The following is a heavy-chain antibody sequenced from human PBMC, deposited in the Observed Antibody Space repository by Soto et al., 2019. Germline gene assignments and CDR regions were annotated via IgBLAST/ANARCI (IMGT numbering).Heavy chain of an antibody. Sequence: PGGSLRLSCAASGFTFSNAWMSWVRQAPGKGLEWVGRIKSKTDGGTTDYAAPVKGRFTISRDDSKNTLYLQMNSPKTEDTAVYYCTTDLEQPDYYYYYGMDVWGQGTTVTVSS. CDR2: IKSKTDGGTT. J-gene: IGHJ6*02. V-gene: IGHV3-15*01. D-gene: IGHD3-3*01. CDR1: GFTFSNAW. CDR3: TTDLEQPDYYYYYGMDV.